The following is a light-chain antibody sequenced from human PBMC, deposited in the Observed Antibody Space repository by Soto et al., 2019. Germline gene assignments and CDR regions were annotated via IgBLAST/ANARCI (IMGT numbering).Light chain of an antibody. CDR2: EVS. Sequence: QSALTQPASVSGSPGQSITISCTGTSSDVGGYNYVSWYQQHPAKVPKLMIYEVSNRPSGVSNRFSGSKSGNTASLTISGLQAEDEADYYCSSYTSSSTYVFGTGTKVTVL. CDR1: SSDVGGYNY. J-gene: IGLJ1*01. V-gene: IGLV2-14*01. CDR3: SSYTSSSTYV.